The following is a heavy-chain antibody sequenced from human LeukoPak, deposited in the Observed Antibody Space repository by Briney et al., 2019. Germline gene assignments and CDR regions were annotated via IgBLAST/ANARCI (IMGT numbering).Heavy chain of an antibody. D-gene: IGHD3-3*01. J-gene: IGHJ5*02. V-gene: IGHV3-7*01. CDR2: MKQDGSDK. Sequence: GGSLRLSCAASGFTFSSHWMSWVRQAPGKGLEWVANMKQDGSDKYYVDSVKGRFTISRDNAKNSLYLQMNSLRAEDTAVYYCARVAEVLRFLEWFWFDPWGQGTLVTVSS. CDR3: ARVAEVLRFLEWFWFDP. CDR1: GFTFSSHW.